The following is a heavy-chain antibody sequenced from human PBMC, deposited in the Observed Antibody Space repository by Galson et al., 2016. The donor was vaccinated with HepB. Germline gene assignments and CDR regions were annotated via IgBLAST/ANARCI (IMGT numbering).Heavy chain of an antibody. D-gene: IGHD5-24*01. CDR2: IRYDGSNK. CDR3: VRDKGYDGYGKFDY. V-gene: IGHV3-33*02. J-gene: IGHJ4*02. CDR1: GFSFSIYG. Sequence: SLRLSCAPSGFSFSIYGMHWVRQAPGKGLEWVANIRYDGSNKYYEAIAKGRCSISRDNFKNTLFPQMNNLRYDDTAVYFCVRDKGYDGYGKFDYWGQGTLVTVSS.